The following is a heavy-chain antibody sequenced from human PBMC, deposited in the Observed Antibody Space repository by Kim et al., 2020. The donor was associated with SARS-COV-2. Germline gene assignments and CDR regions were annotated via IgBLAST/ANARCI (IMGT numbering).Heavy chain of an antibody. V-gene: IGHV1-18*04. J-gene: IGHJ5*02. CDR2: ISAYNGNT. CDR1: GYTFTSYG. CDR3: ARTPLIVGAPKYNWFDP. Sequence: ASVKVSCKASGYTFTSYGISWVRQAPGQGLEWMGWISAYNGNTNYAQKLQGRVTMTTDTSTSTAYMELRSLRSDDTAVYYCARTPLIVGAPKYNWFDPWGQGTLVTVSS. D-gene: IGHD1-26*01.